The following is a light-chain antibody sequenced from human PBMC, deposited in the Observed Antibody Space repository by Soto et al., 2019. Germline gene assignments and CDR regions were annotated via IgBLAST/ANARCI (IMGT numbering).Light chain of an antibody. Sequence: EIVLTQSPGTLSLSPGEKATLYCRASQSVSSSYLAWYQQKLGQAPRLLIYGASSRATGIPDRFSGSGSGTDFTLTISRLEPEDFAVYYCQQYGSSRITFGQGTRLEIK. CDR3: QQYGSSRIT. J-gene: IGKJ5*01. V-gene: IGKV3-20*01. CDR2: GAS. CDR1: QSVSSSY.